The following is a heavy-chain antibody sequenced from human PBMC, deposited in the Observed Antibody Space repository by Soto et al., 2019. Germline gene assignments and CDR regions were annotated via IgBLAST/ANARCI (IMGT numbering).Heavy chain of an antibody. J-gene: IGHJ5*02. CDR3: ASGHYSSSNNWFDP. D-gene: IGHD6-13*01. V-gene: IGHV1-18*04. Sequence: ASVKVSCKASGYTFTSYGISWVRQAPGQGLEWMGWISAYNGNTNYAQKLQGRVTMTTDTSTSTAYMELRSLRSDDTAVYYCASGHYSSSNNWFDPWGQGTLVTVSS. CDR1: GYTFTSYG. CDR2: ISAYNGNT.